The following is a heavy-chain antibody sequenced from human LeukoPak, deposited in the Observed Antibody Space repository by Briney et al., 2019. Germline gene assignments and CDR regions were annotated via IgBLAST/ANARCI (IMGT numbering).Heavy chain of an antibody. CDR2: MYHNRGT. D-gene: IGHD3-10*01. Sequence: SETLSLTCAVSGYSISSGYYWGWIRQPPGKGLEWIGSMYHNRGTYYNPSLKSRVTISMDTSKNQFSLRLSSVTAADTAVYYCASYYASGVSTYNYYGMNVWGKGTTVTVSS. J-gene: IGHJ6*04. CDR3: ASYYASGVSTYNYYGMNV. CDR1: GYSISSGYY. V-gene: IGHV4-38-2*01.